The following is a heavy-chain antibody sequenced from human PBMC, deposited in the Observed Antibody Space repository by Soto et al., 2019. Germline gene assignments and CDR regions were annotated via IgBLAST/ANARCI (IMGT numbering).Heavy chain of an antibody. Sequence: QVQLVQSGAEVKKPGASVKVSCKASGYTFTSYGISWVRQAPGQGLEWMGWISAYNGNTNYAQKLQGRVTMTTDTSTSKAYMELRSLRSDDTAVYYCAGGGCSGGSCYSEEGYFDYWGQGTLVTVSS. CDR3: AGGGCSGGSCYSEEGYFDY. J-gene: IGHJ4*02. V-gene: IGHV1-18*01. CDR1: GYTFTSYG. CDR2: ISAYNGNT. D-gene: IGHD2-15*01.